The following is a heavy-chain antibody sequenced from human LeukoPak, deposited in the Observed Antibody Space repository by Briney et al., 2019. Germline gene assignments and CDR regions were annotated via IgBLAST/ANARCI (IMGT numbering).Heavy chain of an antibody. CDR3: ARDEWELLGDYYFDY. Sequence: SVKVSCKASGGTFSSYAISWVRQAPGQGLEWMGRIIPIFGIANYAQKFQGRVTITADKSTSTAYMELSSLRPEDTAVYYCARDEWELLGDYYFDYWGQGTLVTVSS. D-gene: IGHD1-26*01. CDR1: GGTFSSYA. CDR2: IIPIFGIA. V-gene: IGHV1-69*04. J-gene: IGHJ4*02.